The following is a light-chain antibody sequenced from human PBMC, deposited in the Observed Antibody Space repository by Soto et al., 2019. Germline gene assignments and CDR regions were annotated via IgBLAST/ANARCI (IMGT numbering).Light chain of an antibody. V-gene: IGKV3-11*01. CDR3: QQRSYGYT. Sequence: IVLTQSPVTLSLSPGERATLSCRASQHIGTFLAWYQHKVGQAPRLLISDASKRATGTPARFSGSGSGTDFTLTISSLEPEDFAVYYCQQRSYGYTFGQGTKLEI. J-gene: IGKJ2*01. CDR1: QHIGTF. CDR2: DAS.